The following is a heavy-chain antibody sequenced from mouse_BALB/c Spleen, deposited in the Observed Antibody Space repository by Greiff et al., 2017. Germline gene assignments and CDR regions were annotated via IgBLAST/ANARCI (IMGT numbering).Heavy chain of an antibody. D-gene: IGHD2-3*01. CDR3: ARDHDGYYVVPDY. V-gene: IGHV2-9*02. J-gene: IGHJ2*01. CDR1: GFSLTSYG. CDR2: IWAGGST. Sequence: VQVVESGPGLVAPSQSLSITCTVSGFSLTSYGVHWVRQPPGKGLEWLGVIWAGGSTNYNSALMSRLSISKDNSKSQVFLKMNSLQTDDTAMYYCARDHDGYYVVPDYWGQGTTLTVSS.